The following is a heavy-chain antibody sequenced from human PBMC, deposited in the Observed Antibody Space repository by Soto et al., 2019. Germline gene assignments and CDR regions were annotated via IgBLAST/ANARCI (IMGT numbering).Heavy chain of an antibody. CDR1: GFTFSSYG. Sequence: GGSRRLSCAASGFTFSSYGMHWVRQAPGKGLEWVAVISYDGSNKYYAASVKGRFTISRDNSKNTLYLQMNSLRAEDTAVYSCAKDLVWYGSGSSDAFDIWGQGTMVTVS. V-gene: IGHV3-30*18. D-gene: IGHD3-10*01. CDR3: AKDLVWYGSGSSDAFDI. J-gene: IGHJ3*02. CDR2: ISYDGSNK.